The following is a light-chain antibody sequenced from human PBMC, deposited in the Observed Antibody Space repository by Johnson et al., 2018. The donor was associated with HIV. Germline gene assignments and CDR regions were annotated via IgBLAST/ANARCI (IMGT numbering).Light chain of an antibody. CDR2: DNN. V-gene: IGLV1-51*01. CDR3: GTWDSSLSAVV. J-gene: IGLJ1*01. Sequence: QSVLTQPPSVSAAPGQKVTISCSGSRSNIGNNYVSWYQQFPGTAPKLLIYDNNKRPSGIPDRFSGSKSGTSATLGITGLQTGDEADYYCGTWDSSLSAVVFGTGTNVTVL. CDR1: RSNIGNNY.